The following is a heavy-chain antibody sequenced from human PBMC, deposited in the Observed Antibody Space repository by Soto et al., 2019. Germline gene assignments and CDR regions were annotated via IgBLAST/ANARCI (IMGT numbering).Heavy chain of an antibody. CDR2: ISRTGGST. CDR1: GFTFSTYT. Sequence: EVQLLESGGGLVQPGGSLRLSCAASGFTFSTYTMTWVRQAPGKGLEWVAAISRTGGSTYYGDSVKGRFTISRDSSKNTLYLQMTSLRAEDTAVYYCAKDCGFGVYTTSGLEHWGQGALVTVSS. D-gene: IGHD3-10*01. J-gene: IGHJ1*01. V-gene: IGHV3-23*01. CDR3: AKDCGFGVYTTSGLEH.